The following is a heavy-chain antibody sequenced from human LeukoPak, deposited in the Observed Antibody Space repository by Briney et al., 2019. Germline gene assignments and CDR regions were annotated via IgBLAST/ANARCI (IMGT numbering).Heavy chain of an antibody. CDR2: IYHSGST. Sequence: SETLSLTCTVSGGSISSGGYYWSWIRQPPGKGLEWIGYIYHSGSTYYNPSLKSRVTISVDTSKNQFSLKLSSVTAADTAVYYCARDRHTSMAYYMDVWGKGTTVTVSS. D-gene: IGHD5-18*01. J-gene: IGHJ6*03. V-gene: IGHV4-61*08. CDR1: GGSISSGGYY. CDR3: ARDRHTSMAYYMDV.